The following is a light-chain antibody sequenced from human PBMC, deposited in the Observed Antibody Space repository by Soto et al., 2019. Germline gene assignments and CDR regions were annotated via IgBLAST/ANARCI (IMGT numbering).Light chain of an antibody. CDR3: SSYTSSSLLYV. CDR1: SSDVGGYNY. Sequence: QSVLTQPASVSGSPGQSITISCTGTSSDVGGYNYVSWYQQHPGKAPKLMIYDVSNRPSGVSNRFSGSKSGNTASLTISVLQAEDEADYYCSSYTSSSLLYVFGTGTKVTVL. V-gene: IGLV2-14*01. J-gene: IGLJ1*01. CDR2: DVS.